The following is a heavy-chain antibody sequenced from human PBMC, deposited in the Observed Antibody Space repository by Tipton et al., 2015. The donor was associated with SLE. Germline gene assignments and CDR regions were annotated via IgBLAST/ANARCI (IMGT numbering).Heavy chain of an antibody. V-gene: IGHV4-61*05. J-gene: IGHJ4*02. CDR2: IYHSGIT. D-gene: IGHD6-6*01. CDR3: ARISENSRYFDH. Sequence: LRLSCTVSGGSISSGSYFWGWIRQPPGKGLEWIGYIYHSGITHYNPSLKSRVSISVDKSKNQFSLRLNSVTAADTAIYYCARISENSRYFDHWGQGTLVTVSS. CDR1: GGSISSGSYF.